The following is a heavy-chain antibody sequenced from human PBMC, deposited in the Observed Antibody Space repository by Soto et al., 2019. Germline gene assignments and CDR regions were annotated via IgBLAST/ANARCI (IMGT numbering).Heavy chain of an antibody. CDR1: GGSISSYY. J-gene: IGHJ5*02. D-gene: IGHD3-16*02. CDR2: IYYSGST. CDR3: ARTLGELSLSWFDP. V-gene: IGHV4-59*01. Sequence: ASETLSLTCTVSGGSISSYYWSWIRQPPGKGLEWIGYIYYSGSTNYNPSLKSRVTISVDTSKNQFSLKLSSVTAADTAVYYCARTLGELSLSWFDPWGQGTLVTVSS.